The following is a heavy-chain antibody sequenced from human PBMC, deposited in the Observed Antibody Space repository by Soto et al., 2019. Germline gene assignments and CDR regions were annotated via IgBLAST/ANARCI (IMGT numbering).Heavy chain of an antibody. Sequence: SETLSLTCTVSGGSISDYYWSWIRQPPGKGLEWIGYILYTGYTNYNPSLKSRITISIDTSRNQFSLRLSSVTAADTAVYYCDRETGAWSGHFLPHGWLDTWSQGTLVTVSS. CDR2: ILYTGYT. CDR1: GGSISDYY. D-gene: IGHD3-10*01. V-gene: IGHV4-59*01. J-gene: IGHJ5*02. CDR3: DRETGAWSGHFLPHGWLDT.